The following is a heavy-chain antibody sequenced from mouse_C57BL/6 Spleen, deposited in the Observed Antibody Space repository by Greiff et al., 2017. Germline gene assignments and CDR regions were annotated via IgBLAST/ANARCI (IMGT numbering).Heavy chain of an antibody. CDR1: GYTFTSYW. D-gene: IGHD2-4*01. J-gene: IGHJ3*01. CDR2: IDPSDSYT. V-gene: IGHV1-50*01. CDR3: ASPMDYDAWCAY. Sequence: VQLQQPGAELVKPGASVKLSCKASGYTFTSYWMQWVKQRPGQGLEWIGEIDPSDSYTNYNQKFKGKATLTVDTSSSTAYMQLSSLTSEDSAVYYCASPMDYDAWCAYWGQGTLVTVSA.